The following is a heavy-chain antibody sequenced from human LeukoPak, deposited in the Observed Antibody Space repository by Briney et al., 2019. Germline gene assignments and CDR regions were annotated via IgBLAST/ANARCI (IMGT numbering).Heavy chain of an antibody. V-gene: IGHV3-48*04. CDR2: ISSSGSTI. D-gene: IGHD3-10*02. CDR1: GFTFSSYS. Sequence: GSLRLSCAASGFTFSSYSMNWVRQAPGKGLEWVSYISSSGSTIYYADSVKGRFTISRGNAKNSLYLQMNSLRAEDTAVYYCAELGITMIGGVWGKGTTVTISS. J-gene: IGHJ6*04. CDR3: AELGITMIGGV.